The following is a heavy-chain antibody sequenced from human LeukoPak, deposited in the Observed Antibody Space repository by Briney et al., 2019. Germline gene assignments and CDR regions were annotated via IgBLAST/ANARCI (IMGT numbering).Heavy chain of an antibody. J-gene: IGHJ4*02. D-gene: IGHD6-13*01. CDR3: ATSVIISWSQEY. CDR1: GYSFSNYW. V-gene: IGHV5-51*01. CDR2: INPADSDT. Sequence: GESLKISCKGSGYSFSNYWIGWVRQMPGKGLEWMGIINPADSDTRYSPSFQGQVTISGDKSMSIADLQSRSLKASDSAMYFWATSVIISWSQEYWGQGTLVTVSS.